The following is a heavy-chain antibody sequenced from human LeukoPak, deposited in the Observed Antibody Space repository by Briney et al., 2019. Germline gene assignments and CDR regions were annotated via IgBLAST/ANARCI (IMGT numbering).Heavy chain of an antibody. J-gene: IGHJ4*02. V-gene: IGHV3-23*01. CDR1: RFTFSSYA. Sequence: PGGSLRLSCVASRFTFSSYAMSWVRQAPGKGLEWVSAISGGGGSTYYADSVKGRFTISRDNSKNTLYLQMNSLRAEDTAVYYCAKDGYYDSSAADYWGQGTLVTVSS. CDR3: AKDGYYDSSAADY. CDR2: ISGGGGST. D-gene: IGHD3-22*01.